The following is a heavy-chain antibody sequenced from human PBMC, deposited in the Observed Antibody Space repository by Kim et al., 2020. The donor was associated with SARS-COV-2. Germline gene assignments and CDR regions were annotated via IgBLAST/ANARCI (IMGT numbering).Heavy chain of an antibody. CDR3: ARVPIAVAARGPAFDI. Sequence: SLKSRVTISVDTSKNQFSLKLSSVTAADTAVYYCARVPIAVAARGPAFDIWGQGTMVTVSS. V-gene: IGHV4-39*07. D-gene: IGHD6-19*01. J-gene: IGHJ3*02.